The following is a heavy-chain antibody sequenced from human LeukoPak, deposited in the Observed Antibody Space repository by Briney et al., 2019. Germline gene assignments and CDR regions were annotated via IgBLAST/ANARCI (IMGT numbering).Heavy chain of an antibody. D-gene: IGHD4-23*01. Sequence: GGSLRLSCAVSGFTASSNYMSWVRQAPGKGLEWVSVIYTGGSTYYADSVKGRFTISRDNPKNTLYLQMNSLRAEGTAVYYCARGTTAVTAGVYWGQGTLVTVSS. J-gene: IGHJ4*02. V-gene: IGHV3-66*01. CDR3: ARGTTAVTAGVY. CDR2: IYTGGST. CDR1: GFTASSNY.